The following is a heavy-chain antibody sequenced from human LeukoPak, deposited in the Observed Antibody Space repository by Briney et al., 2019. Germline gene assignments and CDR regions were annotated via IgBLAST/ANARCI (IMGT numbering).Heavy chain of an antibody. CDR2: MNPNSGNT. Sequence: ASVKVSCKASGYTFTSYDINWVRQATGQGLEWMGWMNPNSGNTGYAQKFQGRVTMTDDTSTDTTYMELNSLRSEDTAVYYCTTEGVPGYHWNDGDYWGQGTLVTISS. J-gene: IGHJ4*02. D-gene: IGHD1-20*01. CDR1: GYTFTSYD. CDR3: TTEGVPGYHWNDGDY. V-gene: IGHV1-8*01.